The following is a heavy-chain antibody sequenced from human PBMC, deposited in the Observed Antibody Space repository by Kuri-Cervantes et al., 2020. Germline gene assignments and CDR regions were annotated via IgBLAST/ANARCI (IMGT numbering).Heavy chain of an antibody. CDR1: GFTFGTYG. CDR3: AKDSYYGGNSGDY. D-gene: IGHD4-23*01. Sequence: GESLKISCAASGFTFGTYGMHWVRQAPGKGLEWVAVIWYDGSNKYYADSVKGRFTISRDNSKNTLYLQMNSLRAEDTAVYYCAKDSYYGGNSGDYWGQGTLVTVSS. J-gene: IGHJ4*02. V-gene: IGHV3-30*02. CDR2: IWYDGSNK.